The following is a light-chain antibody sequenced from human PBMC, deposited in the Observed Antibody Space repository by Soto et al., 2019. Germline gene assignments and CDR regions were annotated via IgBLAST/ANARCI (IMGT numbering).Light chain of an antibody. CDR1: SSNIGNNY. CDR3: ATWDSRLSAV. V-gene: IGLV1-51*01. J-gene: IGLJ1*01. CDR2: DNN. Sequence: QSVLTQPPSVSAAPGQKVTISCSGSSSNIGNNYVSWYQHLPGTAPKLLVYDNNKRPSGIPDRFSGSKSGTSATLDITGLHTGDEDDYYCATWDSRLSAVFGTGTKLTVL.